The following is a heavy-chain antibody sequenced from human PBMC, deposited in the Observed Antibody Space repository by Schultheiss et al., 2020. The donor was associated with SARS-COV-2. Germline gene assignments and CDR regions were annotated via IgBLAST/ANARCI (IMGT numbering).Heavy chain of an antibody. V-gene: IGHV5-10-1*01. J-gene: IGHJ4*02. Sequence: GESLKISCKGSGYSFTSYWISWVRQMPGKGLEWMGRIDPSDSYTNYSPSFQGHVTISADKSISTAYLQWSSLKASDTAMYYCARKSRYSYEISPFDYWGQGTLVTVSS. CDR2: IDPSDSYT. D-gene: IGHD5-18*01. CDR3: ARKSRYSYEISPFDY. CDR1: GYSFTSYW.